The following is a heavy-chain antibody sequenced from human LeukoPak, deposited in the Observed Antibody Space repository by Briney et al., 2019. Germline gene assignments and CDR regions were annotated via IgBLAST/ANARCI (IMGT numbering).Heavy chain of an antibody. D-gene: IGHD6-13*01. CDR2: IRYDGGNQ. CDR1: GFTFSSYG. Sequence: GGSLRLSCAASGFTFSSYGMHWVRQTPGRGLECVAFIRYDGGNQYYTDSVKGRFTISRDNSKNTIYLQMNSLRAEDTAVYYCAKDLRSRIAAAGAPDYWGQGTLVTVSS. V-gene: IGHV3-30*02. J-gene: IGHJ4*02. CDR3: AKDLRSRIAAAGAPDY.